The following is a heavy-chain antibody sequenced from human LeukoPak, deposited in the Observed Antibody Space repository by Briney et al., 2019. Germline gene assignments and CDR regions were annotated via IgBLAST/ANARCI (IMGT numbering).Heavy chain of an antibody. V-gene: IGHV4-38-2*01. CDR1: GYSISSGYY. CDR2: IYHSGTT. D-gene: IGHD1-26*01. J-gene: IGHJ4*02. CDR3: ARVLGGSSPFDY. Sequence: SETLSLTCAVSGYSISSGYYWGGIRQPPGKGLEWIGSIYHSGTTHYNPSLKSRVTISVDTSKNQFSLKLSSVTAADTAIYYCARVLGGSSPFDYRGQGTLVTVSS.